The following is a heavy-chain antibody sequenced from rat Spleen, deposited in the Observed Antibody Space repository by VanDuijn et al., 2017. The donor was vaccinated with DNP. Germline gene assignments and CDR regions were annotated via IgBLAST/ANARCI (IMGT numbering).Heavy chain of an antibody. Sequence: EVQLVESGGGLVQPGRSLKRSCSASGLTFRDYNMAWVRQAQKKGLEWGATIIYGGSSTYYGDSVKGRFTISRDNAKSNLYLQMDSLRSEDTATYYCATHYGYFDYWGQGVMVTVSS. CDR2: IIYGGSST. CDR1: GLTFRDYN. V-gene: IGHV5-7*01. CDR3: ATHYGYFDY. D-gene: IGHD1-11*01. J-gene: IGHJ2*01.